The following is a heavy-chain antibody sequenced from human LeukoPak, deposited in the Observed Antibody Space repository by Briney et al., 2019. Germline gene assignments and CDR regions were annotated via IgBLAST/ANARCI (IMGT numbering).Heavy chain of an antibody. V-gene: IGHV4-59*01. CDR1: GGSISSYY. CDR2: IYYSGST. CDR3: AREPYEWSGHTDAFDI. D-gene: IGHD3-3*01. Sequence: IPSETLSLTCTVSGGSISSYYWSWIRQPPGKGLEWIGYIYYSGSTNYNPSLKSRVTISVDTSKNQFSLKLSSVTAADTAVYYCAREPYEWSGHTDAFDIWGQGTMVTVSS. J-gene: IGHJ3*02.